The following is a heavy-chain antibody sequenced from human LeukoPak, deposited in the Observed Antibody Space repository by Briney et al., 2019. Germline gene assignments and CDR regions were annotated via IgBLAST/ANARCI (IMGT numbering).Heavy chain of an antibody. CDR2: ISESGDTT. Sequence: QPGGSLRLSRAASGFTFSNYAMNWVRQAPGKGLEWVSSISESGDTTHYADSVKGRFTISRDNAQNTLYLQMNTLRAEDTALYYCAKQWVDCWGQGTLVTVSS. CDR1: GFTFSNYA. V-gene: IGHV3-23*01. J-gene: IGHJ4*02. D-gene: IGHD1-26*01. CDR3: AKQWVDC.